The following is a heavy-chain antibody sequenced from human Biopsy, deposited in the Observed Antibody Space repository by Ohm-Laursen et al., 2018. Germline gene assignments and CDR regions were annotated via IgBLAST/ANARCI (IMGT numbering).Heavy chain of an antibody. V-gene: IGHV2-70*16. J-gene: IGHJ6*02. Sequence: TQTLTLTCTLSGFSLNTRGMSVTWIRQPPGKALEWLARIDWDDAKFYSEALKTRLTISKGTSENHVVLTLSDVAPVDTATYYCARIPILVVPAAIVYRHRRHLQGLDVWGQGTTVIVSS. CDR3: ARIPILVVPAAIVYRHRRHLQGLDV. D-gene: IGHD2-2*02. CDR2: IDWDDAK. CDR1: GFSLNTRGMS.